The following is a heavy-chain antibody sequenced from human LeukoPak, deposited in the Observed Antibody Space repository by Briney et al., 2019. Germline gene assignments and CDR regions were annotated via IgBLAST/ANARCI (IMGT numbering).Heavy chain of an antibody. Sequence: PSETLSLTCTVSGGSISSYYWSWIRQPPGKGLEWIGYIYNNGSTNYNPSLKSRVTISVGTSKNQFSLKLTSVTAADTAVYFCARIWFGLRRLYYFDYRGQGTLVTVSS. V-gene: IGHV4-59*01. CDR2: IYNNGST. CDR3: ARIWFGLRRLYYFDY. J-gene: IGHJ4*02. D-gene: IGHD3-10*01. CDR1: GGSISSYY.